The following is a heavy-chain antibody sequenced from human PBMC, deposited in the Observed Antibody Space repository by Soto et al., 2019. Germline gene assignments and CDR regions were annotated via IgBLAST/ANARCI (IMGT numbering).Heavy chain of an antibody. J-gene: IGHJ4*02. V-gene: IGHV1-69*04. Sequence: ASVKVSCKASGGTFSSYTISWVRQAPGQGLEWMGRIIPILGIANYAQKFQGRVTITADKSTSTAYMELSSLRSEDTAVYYCAREGIAAPGTFDYWGQGTLVTGSS. CDR3: AREGIAAPGTFDY. CDR1: GGTFSSYT. D-gene: IGHD6-13*01. CDR2: IIPILGIA.